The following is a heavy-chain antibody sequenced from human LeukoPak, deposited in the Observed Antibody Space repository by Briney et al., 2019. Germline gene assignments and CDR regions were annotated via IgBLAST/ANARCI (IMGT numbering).Heavy chain of an antibody. CDR1: GFIFSQYS. CDR3: ARDAGNSGYGCDL. D-gene: IGHD5-12*01. V-gene: IGHV3-48*01. J-gene: IGHJ5*02. Sequence: PGGSLRLSCAASGFIFSQYSMNWVRQAPGKGLEWVSHIRSSSETFYADSVKGRFTISRDNARNSLYLQMNNLRGEDTAIYYCARDAGNSGYGCDLGGQGTLVTVSS. CDR2: IRSSSET.